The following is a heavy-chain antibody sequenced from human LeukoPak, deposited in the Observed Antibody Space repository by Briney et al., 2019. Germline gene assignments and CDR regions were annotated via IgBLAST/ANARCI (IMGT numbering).Heavy chain of an antibody. CDR2: INPNSGGT. Sequence: RASVKVSCKASGYTFTGYYMHWVRQAPGQGLEWMGWINPNSGGTNYAQKFQGRVTMTRDTSISTAYMELSRLRSDDTAVYYCARVVVVPAANYYYYYMDVWGKGTTVTVSS. CDR3: ARVVVVPAANYYYYYMDV. J-gene: IGHJ6*03. V-gene: IGHV1-2*02. CDR1: GYTFTGYY. D-gene: IGHD2-2*01.